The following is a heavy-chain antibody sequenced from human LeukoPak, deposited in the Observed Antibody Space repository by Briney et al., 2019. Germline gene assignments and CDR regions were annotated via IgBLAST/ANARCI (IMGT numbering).Heavy chain of an antibody. V-gene: IGHV3-48*01. CDR2: IDGHSGII. J-gene: IGHJ3*02. D-gene: IGHD3-3*01. CDR3: ARTYDFGRGPPGDAFDN. Sequence: GGSLRLSCAASGFTFTMFGMNWVRQAPGKGPEWVSYIDGHSGIIYYADSVQGRFTISRDNAKDSVFLQMNGLRVDDTAVYYCARTYDFGRGPPGDAFDNWGQGTLVTVPS. CDR1: GFTFTMFG.